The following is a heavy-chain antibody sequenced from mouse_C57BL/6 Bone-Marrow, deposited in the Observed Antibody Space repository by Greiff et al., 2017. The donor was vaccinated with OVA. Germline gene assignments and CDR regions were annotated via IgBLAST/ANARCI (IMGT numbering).Heavy chain of an antibody. CDR2: ISSGGSYT. D-gene: IGHD3-2*02. J-gene: IGHJ3*01. CDR1: GFTFSSYG. V-gene: IGHV5-6*01. Sequence: DVQLVESGGDLVKPGGSLKLSCAASGFTFSSYGVSWVRQTPDKRLEWVATISSGGSYTYYPDSVKGRFTISRDNAKNTLYLQMSSLKSEDTAMYYCAKKDSSGPFAYWGQGTLVTVSA. CDR3: AKKDSSGPFAY.